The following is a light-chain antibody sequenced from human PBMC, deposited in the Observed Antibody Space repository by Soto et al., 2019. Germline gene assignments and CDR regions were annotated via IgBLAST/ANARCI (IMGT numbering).Light chain of an antibody. CDR3: QQYGSSFRYT. V-gene: IGKV3-20*01. CDR2: AAS. Sequence: EIVLTQSPGTLSLSPGERATLSCRATQSVNGNYLTWYQQKPGQAPRLLIYAASIRATGTPDRFSGSRSGTDFTLTISRLEPEDFAVYYCQQYGSSFRYTFGQGTKLEIK. J-gene: IGKJ2*01. CDR1: QSVNGNY.